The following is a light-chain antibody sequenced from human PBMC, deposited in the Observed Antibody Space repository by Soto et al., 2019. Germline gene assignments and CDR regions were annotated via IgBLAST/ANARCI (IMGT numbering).Light chain of an antibody. CDR2: GNS. V-gene: IGLV1-40*01. J-gene: IGLJ3*02. CDR3: QSYDNSLSGWV. Sequence: QSVLTQPPSVSGAPGQRVTISCTGSSSNIGAGYDVHWYQQLPGTAPKLLIYGNSNRPSGVPDRFSGYKSGTSASLAITGLQAEDEADYYCQSYDNSLSGWVFGGGTKLTVL. CDR1: SSNIGAGYD.